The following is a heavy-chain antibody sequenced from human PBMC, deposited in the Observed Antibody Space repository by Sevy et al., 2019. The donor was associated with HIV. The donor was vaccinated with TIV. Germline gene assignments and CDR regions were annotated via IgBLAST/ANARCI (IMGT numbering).Heavy chain of an antibody. CDR2: ISYHGTNK. V-gene: IGHV3-30*18. CDR1: GFTFSNYG. J-gene: IGHJ4*02. CDR3: AKDLHPRREYFDSSDFYYVSSSYPDW. Sequence: GGSLRLSCAVSGFTFSNYGMHWVRQAPGKGLEWVSLISYHGTNKYYADSMKGRFTVSRDNSKNTLYLQMSSLRPVDTAVYYCAKDLHPRREYFDSSDFYYVSSSYPDWWGQGTLVTVSS. D-gene: IGHD3-22*01.